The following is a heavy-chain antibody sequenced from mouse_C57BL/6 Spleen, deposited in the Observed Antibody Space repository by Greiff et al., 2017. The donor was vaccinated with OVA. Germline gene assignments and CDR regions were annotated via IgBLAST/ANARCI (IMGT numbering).Heavy chain of an antibody. CDR3: ARAGTVFDY. J-gene: IGHJ2*01. CDR1: GFTFTDYY. D-gene: IGHD4-1*01. V-gene: IGHV7-3*01. Sequence: EVQLQESGGGLVQPGGSLSLSCAASGFTFTDYYMSWVRQPPGKALEWLGFIRHKANGYTTEYSAYVKGRFTISRDNSQSILYLQMNALRAEDSATYYCARAGTVFDYWGQGTTLTVSS. CDR2: IRHKANGYTT.